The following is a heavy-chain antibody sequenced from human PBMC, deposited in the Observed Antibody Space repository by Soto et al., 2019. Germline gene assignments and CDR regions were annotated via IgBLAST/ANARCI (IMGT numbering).Heavy chain of an antibody. D-gene: IGHD7-27*01. Sequence: QVQLQQWGAGLLKPSETLSLTCAVYGGSFSGYYWSWIHQPPGKGLEWIGEINHSGSTNYNPSLKSRVTISEDTSKNQFSLKLSSVTAADTAVYYCARGWGRIFDYWGQGTLVTVSS. V-gene: IGHV4-34*01. J-gene: IGHJ4*02. CDR1: GGSFSGYY. CDR2: INHSGST. CDR3: ARGWGRIFDY.